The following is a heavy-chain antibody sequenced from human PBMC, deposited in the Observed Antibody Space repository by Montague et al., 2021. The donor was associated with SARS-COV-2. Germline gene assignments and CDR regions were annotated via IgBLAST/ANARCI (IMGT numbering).Heavy chain of an antibody. CDR2: GST. V-gene: IGHV3-23*01. Sequence: GSTYYSDSLKVRFTISIDNSKNTLYLQMNSLRAEDTAVYYCAKHVRMFSSYFRDALYIWGQGTIFTGSS. CDR3: AKHVRMFSSYFRDALYI. J-gene: IGHJ3*02. D-gene: IGHD1-26*01.